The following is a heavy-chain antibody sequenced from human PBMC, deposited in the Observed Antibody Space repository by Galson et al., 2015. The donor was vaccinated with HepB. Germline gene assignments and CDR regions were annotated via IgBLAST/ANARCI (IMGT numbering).Heavy chain of an antibody. D-gene: IGHD5-12*01. CDR1: GFTVNSYY. CDR2: IYSDGST. J-gene: IGHJ3*02. V-gene: IGHV3-53*01. Sequence: SLRLSCAASGFTVNSYYMSWVRQAPGRGLEWVSFIYSDGSTYYADSVKGRFTISRDNSKNTLYLQMNSLRAEDTAVYYCAKDRTSGYYEAFDIWGQGTMVTVSS. CDR3: AKDRTSGYYEAFDI.